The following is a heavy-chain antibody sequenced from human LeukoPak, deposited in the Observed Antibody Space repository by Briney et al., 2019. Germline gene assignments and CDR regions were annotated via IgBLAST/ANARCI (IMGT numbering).Heavy chain of an antibody. D-gene: IGHD5-24*01. CDR3: ARDYGDGYNLDY. CDR2: IWYDGTKE. CDR1: GFTLSSYG. J-gene: IGHJ4*02. V-gene: IGHV3-33*01. Sequence: GGSLRLSCAASGFTLSSYGMHWVRQAPGKGLEWVAVIWYDGTKEYDADSVKGRFTISRDNSKNTLYLQMNSLTAEDTAVYYCARDYGDGYNLDYWGQGTLVTVSS.